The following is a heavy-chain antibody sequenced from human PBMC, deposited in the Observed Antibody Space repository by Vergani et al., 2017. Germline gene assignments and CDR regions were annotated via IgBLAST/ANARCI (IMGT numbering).Heavy chain of an antibody. CDR1: GFTVTNYA. D-gene: IGHD5-24*01. CDR2: SSNSGNTI. Sequence: VQLVESGGGVVQPGRSLRLSCVMSGFTVTNYAIFWVRQAPGKGLEWVSYSSNSGNTIEYADSVKGRFSISRDNAKSSLFLQMDSLRAEDTAVYYCARDHRDYNNYPGTFDIWGQGSMVTVSS. CDR3: ARDHRDYNNYPGTFDI. V-gene: IGHV3-48*01. J-gene: IGHJ3*02.